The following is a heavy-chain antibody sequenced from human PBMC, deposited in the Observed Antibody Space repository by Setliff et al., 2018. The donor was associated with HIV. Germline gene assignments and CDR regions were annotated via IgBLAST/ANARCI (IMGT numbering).Heavy chain of an antibody. Sequence: SGPTLVHPTATLTLTCSFSEFSLSSSGVGVGWIRPPPGKALEWTAVVYWDDEKLYNPSFKPRLTITKAVLTMTKMDSMATATYYCVYSRYFDVGGYWGTGILVTVSS. V-gene: IGHV2-5*02. CDR2: VYWDDEK. CDR1: EFSLSSSGVG. D-gene: IGHD3-9*01. J-gene: IGHJ4*02. CDR3: VYSRYFDVGGY.